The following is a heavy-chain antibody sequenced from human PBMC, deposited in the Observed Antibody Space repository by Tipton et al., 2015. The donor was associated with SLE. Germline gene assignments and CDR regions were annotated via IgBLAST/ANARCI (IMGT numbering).Heavy chain of an antibody. CDR3: ARRMVERYVSRNYYGMDV. J-gene: IGHJ6*02. CDR1: GYNFAAYW. CDR2: VYPDDSDT. D-gene: IGHD1-1*01. Sequence: QLVQSGAEVKRPGESLKISCKASGYNFAAYWIGWVRLVPGRGLEWMGVVYPDDSDTRFSPSFQGRVTISADKSLNTAYLQWSSLEAADTAIYYCARRMVERYVSRNYYGMDVWCQGTTVIVSS. V-gene: IGHV5-51*01.